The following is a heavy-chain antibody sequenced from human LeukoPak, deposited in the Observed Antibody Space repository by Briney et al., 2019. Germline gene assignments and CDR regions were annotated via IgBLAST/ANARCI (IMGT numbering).Heavy chain of an antibody. Sequence: GASVNVSCKASGYTFTTYDINWVRQATGQGLEGMGWMNPNSGNTGYTQKFQGRVTMTRNTSISTAYMELSSLRSEDTAVYYCARGRGSGHKENWFDPWGQGTLVTVSS. D-gene: IGHD6-19*01. J-gene: IGHJ5*02. CDR3: ARGRGSGHKENWFDP. CDR1: GYTFTTYD. V-gene: IGHV1-8*01. CDR2: MNPNSGNT.